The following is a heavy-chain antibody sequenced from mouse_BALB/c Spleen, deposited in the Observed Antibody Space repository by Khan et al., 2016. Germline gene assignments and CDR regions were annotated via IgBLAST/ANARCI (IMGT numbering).Heavy chain of an antibody. V-gene: IGHV2-6-7*01. Sequence: QVQLKESGPGLVAPSQSLSITCTASGFSLIAYGVNWVRQPPGKGLEWLGMIWGDGTTDFNSARKSRLNIIKDNSKSQAFLIMNSLQTDDTARYYCARGGWGYYSMDYWGQGTSVTVSS. CDR3: ARGGWGYYSMDY. J-gene: IGHJ4*01. CDR1: GFSLIAYG. CDR2: IWGDGTT. D-gene: IGHD1-1*02.